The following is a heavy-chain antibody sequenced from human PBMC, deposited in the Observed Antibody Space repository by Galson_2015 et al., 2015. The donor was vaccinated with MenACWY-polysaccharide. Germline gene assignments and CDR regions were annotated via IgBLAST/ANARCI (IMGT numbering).Heavy chain of an antibody. V-gene: IGHV3-23*01. Sequence: SLRLSCAASGFTFTNYAMNWVRQAPGKGLEWVSSIGGSGTTYYADSRDNSKNMVYLQMNSLRAEDTAIYYCAKANSGGICTSGWACWFDPWGQGSLVIVSS. CDR2: IGGSGTT. CDR3: AKANSGGICTSGWACWFDP. CDR1: GFTFTNYA. D-gene: IGHD2-15*01. J-gene: IGHJ5*02.